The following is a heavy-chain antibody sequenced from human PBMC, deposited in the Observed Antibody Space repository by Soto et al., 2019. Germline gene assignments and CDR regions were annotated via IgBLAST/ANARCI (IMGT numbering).Heavy chain of an antibody. CDR3: ASLGTVVSAFDY. CDR2: IHHSGST. Sequence: QVQLQESGPGLVKPSGTLSLTCAVSGDSISSSNWWSWVRQPPGKGLEWIGEIHHSGSTRYSQSLKSRVAISVDKSKNQFSLKLSSVSAADTAVYYCASLGTVVSAFDYWGQGTLVTVSS. J-gene: IGHJ4*02. D-gene: IGHD2-2*01. V-gene: IGHV4-4*02. CDR1: GDSISSSNW.